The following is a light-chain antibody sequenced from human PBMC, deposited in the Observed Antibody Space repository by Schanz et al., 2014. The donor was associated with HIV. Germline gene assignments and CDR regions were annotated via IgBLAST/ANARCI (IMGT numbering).Light chain of an antibody. Sequence: DIVLTQSPATLSLSPGERATLSCRASQSVGSNLAWYQQKPGQAPRLLIYGASTRATGIPARFSGSGSGTECHLNISSLQPGDFATYYCLQYNDDVYTFGQGTKLEIK. CDR1: QSVGSN. J-gene: IGKJ2*01. CDR2: GAS. V-gene: IGKV3-15*01. CDR3: LQYNDDVYT.